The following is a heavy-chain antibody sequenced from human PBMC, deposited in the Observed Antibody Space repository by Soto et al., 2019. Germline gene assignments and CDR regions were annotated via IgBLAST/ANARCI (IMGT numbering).Heavy chain of an antibody. CDR1: GYIFTGYY. V-gene: IGHV1-2*02. CDR2: INPNSGGT. Sequence: ASVKVSCKASGYIFTGYYMNWVRQAPGHGLEWMGWINPNSGGTNYAQKFQGRVTMTTDTSINTAYMELSRLRSDDTAVYYCARPYCSSNSCHNFFDPWGQGTQVTSPQ. CDR3: ARPYCSSNSCHNFFDP. D-gene: IGHD2-2*01. J-gene: IGHJ5*02.